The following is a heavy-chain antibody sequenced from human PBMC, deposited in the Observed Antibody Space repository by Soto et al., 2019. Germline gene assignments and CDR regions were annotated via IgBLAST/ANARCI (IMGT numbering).Heavy chain of an antibody. CDR1: GGSISRYH. D-gene: IGHD3-3*01. CDR3: ASRTKYYDFWSCLQCMDV. CDR2: IYYSAST. V-gene: IGHV4-59*01. J-gene: IGHJ6*02. Sequence: SETLSLTCTASGGSISRYHWIWIRQPPGKGLEWIAYIYYSASTNYNPSLNSLVTISVDTTKNRFSLKLSAGPAADTAVYYCASRTKYYDFWSCLQCMDVWGQGTTVTVSS.